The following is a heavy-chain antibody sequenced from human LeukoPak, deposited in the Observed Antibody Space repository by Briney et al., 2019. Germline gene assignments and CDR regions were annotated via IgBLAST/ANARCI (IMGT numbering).Heavy chain of an antibody. J-gene: IGHJ4*02. V-gene: IGHV3-21*01. CDR2: ISSSSSYI. D-gene: IGHD6-19*01. Sequence: GGSLRLSCAASGFTFSSYSMNWVRQAPGKGPEWVSSISSSSSYIYYADSVKGRFTISRDNAKNSLYLQMNSLGAEDTAVYYCARDITYSSGWSIFDYWGQGTLVTVSS. CDR3: ARDITYSSGWSIFDY. CDR1: GFTFSSYS.